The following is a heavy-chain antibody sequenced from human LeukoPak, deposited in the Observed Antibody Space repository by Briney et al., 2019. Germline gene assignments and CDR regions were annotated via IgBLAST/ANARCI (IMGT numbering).Heavy chain of an antibody. V-gene: IGHV3-21*01. CDR2: ISSSSSYI. Sequence: GGSLRLSCAASGFTFSSYSMNWVRQAPGKGLEWVSSISSSSSYIYYADSVKGRFTISRDNAKNSLYLQMNSLRAEDTAVYYCARLYCSSTSCSGFDYWGQGTLVTVSS. J-gene: IGHJ4*02. CDR3: ARLYCSSTSCSGFDY. CDR1: GFTFSSYS. D-gene: IGHD2-2*01.